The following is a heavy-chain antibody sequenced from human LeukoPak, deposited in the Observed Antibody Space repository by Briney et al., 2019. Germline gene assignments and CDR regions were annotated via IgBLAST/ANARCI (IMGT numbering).Heavy chain of an antibody. D-gene: IGHD5-18*01. CDR3: AGHDTAKIKE. V-gene: IGHV4-59*08. Sequence: KPSETLSLTCTVSGGSISSYYWSWIRQPPGKGLEWIGYIYYSGSTNYNPSLKSRVTISVDTSKNQFSLKLSSVTAADTAVYYCAGHDTAKIKEWGQGTLVTVSS. CDR2: IYYSGST. J-gene: IGHJ4*02. CDR1: GGSISSYY.